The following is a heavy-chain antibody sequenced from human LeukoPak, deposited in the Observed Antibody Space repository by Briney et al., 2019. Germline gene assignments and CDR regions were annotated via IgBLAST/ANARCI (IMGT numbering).Heavy chain of an antibody. CDR1: GYTFTSYD. Sequence: ASVKVSCKASGYTFTSYDINWVRQATGQGLEWMGWMNPNSGSTGYAQKFQGRVTMTRNTSISTAYMELSSLRSEDTAVYYCASWHYGSGSYYFDYWGQGTLVTVSS. CDR2: MNPNSGST. V-gene: IGHV1-8*01. J-gene: IGHJ4*02. CDR3: ASWHYGSGSYYFDY. D-gene: IGHD3-10*01.